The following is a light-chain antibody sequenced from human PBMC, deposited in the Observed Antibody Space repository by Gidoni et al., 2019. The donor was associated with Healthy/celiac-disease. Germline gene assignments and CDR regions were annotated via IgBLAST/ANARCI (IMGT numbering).Light chain of an antibody. CDR3: NSRDSSGNQV. CDR2: GKN. Sequence: SSELTQDPAVSVALGQTVRITCQGDSLRSYYASWYKQQPGQAPVLVIYGKNNRPSVIPDRFSGSSSGNTASLTITGAQTEDEADYYCNSRDSSGNQVFGGGTKLTVL. CDR1: SLRSYY. J-gene: IGLJ3*02. V-gene: IGLV3-19*01.